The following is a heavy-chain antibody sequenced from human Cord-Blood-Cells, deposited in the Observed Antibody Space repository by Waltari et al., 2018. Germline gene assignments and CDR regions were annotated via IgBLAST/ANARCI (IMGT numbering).Heavy chain of an antibody. J-gene: IGHJ4*02. Sequence: VQLVQSGAEVKKPGASVKVSCKASGYTFTSYGISWVRQAPGQGLEWMGWISAYNGNTNYAQSLQGRVTMNTDPSTSTAYMELRSLRSDDTAVYYCARGKGRLRFLEWLLYYWGQGTMVTVSS. CDR2: ISAYNGNT. CDR3: ARGKGRLRFLEWLLYY. D-gene: IGHD3-3*01. CDR1: GYTFTSYG. V-gene: IGHV1-18*01.